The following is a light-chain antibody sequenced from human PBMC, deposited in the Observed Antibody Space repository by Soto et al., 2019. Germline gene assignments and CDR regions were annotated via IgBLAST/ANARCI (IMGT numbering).Light chain of an antibody. V-gene: IGLV2-14*01. Sequence: QSVLTQPASVSGSPGQSITISCTGTSSDVGGFNYVSWYQQHPGKAPQLMIFEVTNRPSGVSDRFSGSKSGNTASLTISGLQAEDEALYYCSSYSSTSTLAVFGGGTKVTVL. CDR2: EVT. CDR3: SSYSSTSTLAV. CDR1: SSDVGGFNY. J-gene: IGLJ2*01.